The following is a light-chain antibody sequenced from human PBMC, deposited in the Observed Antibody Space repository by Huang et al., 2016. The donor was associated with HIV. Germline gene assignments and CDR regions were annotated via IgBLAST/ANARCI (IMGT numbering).Light chain of an antibody. V-gene: IGKV3-15*01. CDR2: GAS. CDR3: QQYHIYWT. J-gene: IGKJ1*01. Sequence: EVVMTQSPATLSVSPGERATLFCRASESVGSNLAWFQLNPGQAPRLLIYGASTGATGTPARFSGSGSGTVFTLTISSLQSEDSAVYFCQQYHIYWTFGQGTKVEFK. CDR1: ESVGSN.